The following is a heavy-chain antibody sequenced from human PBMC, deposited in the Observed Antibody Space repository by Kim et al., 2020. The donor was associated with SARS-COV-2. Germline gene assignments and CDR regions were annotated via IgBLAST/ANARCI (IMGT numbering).Heavy chain of an antibody. J-gene: IGHJ3*02. Sequence: STTNYAGSVKGRFTISRDNGKNSLYLQMNSLRAEDTAVYYCAREGGERPIWGQGTMVTVSS. V-gene: IGHV3-48*04. D-gene: IGHD3-16*01. CDR3: AREGGERPI. CDR2: STT.